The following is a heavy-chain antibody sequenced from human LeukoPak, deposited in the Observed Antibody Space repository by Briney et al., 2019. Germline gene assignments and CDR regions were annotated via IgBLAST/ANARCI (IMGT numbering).Heavy chain of an antibody. D-gene: IGHD1-1*01. V-gene: IGHV4-59*01. J-gene: IGHJ4*02. Sequence: SETLSLTCTVSGGSISSYYWSWIRQPPGKGLEWIGYIYYSGSTNYNPSLKSRVTISVDTSKNQFSLKLNSVSAADTAVYYCARTFGTHFDYWGQGTLVTVSS. CDR2: IYYSGST. CDR3: ARTFGTHFDY. CDR1: GGSISSYY.